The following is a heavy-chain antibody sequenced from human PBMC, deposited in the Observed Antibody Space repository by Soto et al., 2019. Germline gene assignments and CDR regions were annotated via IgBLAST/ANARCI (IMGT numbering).Heavy chain of an antibody. J-gene: IGHJ5*02. Sequence: GGSLRLSCAASGFTFSSYAMSWVRQAPGKGLEWVSAISGSGGSTYYADSVKGRFTISRDNSKNTLYLQMNSLRAEDTAVYYSAKGRGVVAANPLDPSGQGTLVTVYS. D-gene: IGHD2-15*01. CDR1: GFTFSSYA. CDR3: AKGRGVVAANPLDP. V-gene: IGHV3-23*01. CDR2: ISGSGGST.